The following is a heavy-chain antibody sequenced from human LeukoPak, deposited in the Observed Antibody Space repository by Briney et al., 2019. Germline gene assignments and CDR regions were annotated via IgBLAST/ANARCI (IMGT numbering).Heavy chain of an antibody. V-gene: IGHV4-4*07. CDR1: GGSISSYY. CDR2: IYTSGST. D-gene: IGHD3-22*01. Sequence: SETLSLTCTVSGGSISSYYWTWVRQPAGKGLEWIGRIYTSGSTYYNPSLKSRVTISVDTSKNQFSLKLSSVTAADTAVYYCARGITYYYDSSGYYSGSRAFDIWGQGTMVTVSS. CDR3: ARGITYYYDSSGYYSGSRAFDI. J-gene: IGHJ3*02.